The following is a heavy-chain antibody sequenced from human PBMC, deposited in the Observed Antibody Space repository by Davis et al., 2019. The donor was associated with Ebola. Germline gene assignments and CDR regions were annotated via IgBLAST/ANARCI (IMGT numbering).Heavy chain of an antibody. CDR2: IYSGARGST. CDR1: GFTFSSYA. D-gene: IGHD3-10*01. Sequence: GGSLTLSCAASGFTFSSYAMTCVRQAPGKGLEWVSIIYSGARGSTYYADSVKGRFTISRDDSRSTLFLQRNSLRADDTALYYCASRTYGSGSYWGQGTLVTVSS. V-gene: IGHV3-23*03. CDR3: ASRTYGSGSY. J-gene: IGHJ4*02.